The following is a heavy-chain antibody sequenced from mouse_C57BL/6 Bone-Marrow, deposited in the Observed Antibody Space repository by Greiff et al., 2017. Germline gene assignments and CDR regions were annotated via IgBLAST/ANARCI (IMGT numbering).Heavy chain of an antibody. CDR3: ARWGHYKGWFAY. Sequence: VQLQQSGAELARPGASVKLSCKASGYTFTSYGISWVKQRTGQGLEWIGEIYPRSGNTYYNEKFKGKATLTADKSSSTAYMELRSLTSEDSAVYFCARWGHYKGWFAYWGQGTLVTVSA. J-gene: IGHJ3*01. D-gene: IGHD1-1*01. CDR2: IYPRSGNT. V-gene: IGHV1-81*01. CDR1: GYTFTSYG.